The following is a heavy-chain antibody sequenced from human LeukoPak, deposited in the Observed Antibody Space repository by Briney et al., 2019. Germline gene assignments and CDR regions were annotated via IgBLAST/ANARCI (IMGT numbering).Heavy chain of an antibody. J-gene: IGHJ4*02. CDR1: EFSFSIYA. Sequence: GGSLRLSCAASEFSFSIYAMSWVRQAPGKGLEWVSSITSSGESTYYAGSVKGRFTISRDNSKNTLYLQMNSLRAEDTAVYYCAKTAAYYYDSSGYVLDYWGQGTLVTVSS. V-gene: IGHV3-23*01. D-gene: IGHD3-22*01. CDR3: AKTAAYYYDSSGYVLDY. CDR2: ITSSGEST.